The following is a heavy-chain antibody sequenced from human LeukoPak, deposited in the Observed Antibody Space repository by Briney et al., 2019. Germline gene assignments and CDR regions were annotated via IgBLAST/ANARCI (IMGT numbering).Heavy chain of an antibody. CDR1: GGTFSSYA. Sequence: SVKVSCKASGGTFSSYAISWVRQAPGQGLEWMGGIIPIFGTANYAQKFQGRVTITADKSTSTAYMELSSLRSEDTAVYYCARVPYYYGSGTNWFDPWGQGTLVTVSS. J-gene: IGHJ5*02. CDR2: IIPIFGTA. V-gene: IGHV1-69*06. CDR3: ARVPYYYGSGTNWFDP. D-gene: IGHD3-10*01.